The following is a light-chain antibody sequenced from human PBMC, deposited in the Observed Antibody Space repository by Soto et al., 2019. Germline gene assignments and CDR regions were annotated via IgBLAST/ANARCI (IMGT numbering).Light chain of an antibody. CDR2: GAS. CDR3: QQHSNWPPIT. J-gene: IGKJ5*01. Sequence: EIVLTQSPDTLSLSPGERATLSCSASQSISITHLVWYQQKPGQAPSLLIFGASSGATGIPDRFSGSGSGTDFTLTISRLEPEDFAVYYCQQHSNWPPITFGQGTRLEIK. V-gene: IGKV3D-20*02. CDR1: QSISITH.